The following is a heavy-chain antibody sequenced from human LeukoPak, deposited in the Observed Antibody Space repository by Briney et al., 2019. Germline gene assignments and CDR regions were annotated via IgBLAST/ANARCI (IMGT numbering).Heavy chain of an antibody. CDR2: ISSSGSTL. CDR1: GFTFSDYY. CDR3: ARGHDSSGYYSRYYYYGMDV. V-gene: IGHV3-11*01. J-gene: IGHJ6*02. D-gene: IGHD3-22*01. Sequence: GSLRLSCAASGFTFSDYYVSWIRQAPGKGLEWVSYISSSGSTLYYADSVKGRITISRDNAKNSLYLQMNSLRAEDTAVYYCARGHDSSGYYSRYYYYGMDVWGQGTTVTVSS.